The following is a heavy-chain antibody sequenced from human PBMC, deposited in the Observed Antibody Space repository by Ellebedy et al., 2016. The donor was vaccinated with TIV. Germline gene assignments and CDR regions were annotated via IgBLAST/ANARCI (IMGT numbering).Heavy chain of an antibody. Sequence: GESLKISCAASGFTFSSHDMYWVRQATGRGLEWVSAIATAGGTYYAGSVKGRFTISRENAKNSLYLQMNSLRDEDTAVYYCARATSGFDLWGRGTLVTVSS. CDR1: GFTFSSHD. V-gene: IGHV3-13*01. D-gene: IGHD6-19*01. CDR3: ARATSGFDL. J-gene: IGHJ2*01. CDR2: IATAGGT.